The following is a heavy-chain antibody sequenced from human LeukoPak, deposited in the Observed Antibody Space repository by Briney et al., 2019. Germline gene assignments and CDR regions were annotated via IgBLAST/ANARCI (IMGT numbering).Heavy chain of an antibody. CDR1: GGSISSSSYY. CDR2: IYYSGST. J-gene: IGHJ6*03. D-gene: IGHD2-15*01. V-gene: IGHV4-39*07. CDR3: ASRSHRYCSGGSCYEYYYYYMDV. Sequence: SETLSLTCTVSGGSISSSSYYWGWIRQPPGKGLEWIGSIYYSGSTYYNPSLKSRVTISVDTSKNQFSLKLSSVTAADTAVYYCASRSHRYCSGGSCYEYYYYYMDVWGKGTTVTVSS.